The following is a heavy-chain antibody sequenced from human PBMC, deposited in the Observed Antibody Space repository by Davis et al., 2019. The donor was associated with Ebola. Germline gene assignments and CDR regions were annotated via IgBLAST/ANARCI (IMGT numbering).Heavy chain of an antibody. CDR2: TYYKSKWYN. CDR1: GDSVSGSSGA. V-gene: IGHV6-1*01. CDR3: ARGWLRAGMDV. D-gene: IGHD5-18*01. Sequence: HSQTLSLTCAISGDSVSGSSGAWNWIRQSPSRGLEWLGRTYYKSKWYNDYAASVKSRITINPDTSKNQFTLQLTSVTPEDTALYYCARGWLRAGMDVWGEGTTVTVSS. J-gene: IGHJ6*04.